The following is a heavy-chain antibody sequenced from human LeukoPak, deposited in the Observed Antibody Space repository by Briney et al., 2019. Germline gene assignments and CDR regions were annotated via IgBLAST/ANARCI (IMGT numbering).Heavy chain of an antibody. CDR2: IYYSGST. Sequence: PSETLSLTCTVSGGSMSTYYWSWIRQSPGKGLEWIGYIYYSGSTSYNPSLKSRLTISIDTSKTQFYLKLSSVTAADTAVYYCARVVYSGSWGYFDYRGQGILVTVSS. V-gene: IGHV4-59*01. CDR1: GGSMSTYY. J-gene: IGHJ4*02. CDR3: ARVVYSGSWGYFDY. D-gene: IGHD3-10*01.